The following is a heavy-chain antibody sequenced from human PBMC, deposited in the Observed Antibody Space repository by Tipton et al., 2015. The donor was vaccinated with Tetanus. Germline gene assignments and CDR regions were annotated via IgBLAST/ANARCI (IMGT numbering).Heavy chain of an antibody. CDR2: SWYDGTDK. D-gene: IGHD2-8*02. CDR3: ARPPSGWGSFDM. CDR1: GFIFSSYG. V-gene: IGHV3-33*01. J-gene: IGHJ3*02. Sequence: SLRLSCAASGFIFSSYGIHWVRQAPGKGLEWLAVSWYDGTDKYYADSVKGRFTISRDNAKKSLFLQMNSLRVEDSAVYHCARPPSGWGSFDMWGRGTTVTV.